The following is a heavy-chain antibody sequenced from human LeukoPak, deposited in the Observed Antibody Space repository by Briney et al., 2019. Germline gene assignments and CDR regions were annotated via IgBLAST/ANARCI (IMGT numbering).Heavy chain of an antibody. CDR1: GGSISSYY. J-gene: IGHJ4*02. CDR2: IYYSGST. V-gene: IGHV4-59*08. Sequence: SETLSLTCTVSGGSISSYYWSWIRQPPGKGLEWIGYIYYSGSTNYNPSLKSRVTISVDTSRNQFSLKLSSATAADTAVYYCARRYCSGGSCYSSLDYWGQGSLVTVSS. CDR3: ARRYCSGGSCYSSLDY. D-gene: IGHD2-15*01.